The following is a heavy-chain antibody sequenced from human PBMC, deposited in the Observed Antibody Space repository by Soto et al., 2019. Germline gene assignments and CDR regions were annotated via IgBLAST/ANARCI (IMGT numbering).Heavy chain of an antibody. CDR3: ASNGRIAARPWYFDY. D-gene: IGHD6-6*01. CDR1: GGTLSGYA. CDR2: IIPIFGTA. Sequence: ASVKVSCKASGGTLSGYAISWVRQAPGQGLEWMGGIIPIFGTANYAQKFQGRVTITADKSTSTAYMELSSLRSEDTAVYYCASNGRIAARPWYFDYWGQGTLVTVSS. V-gene: IGHV1-69*06. J-gene: IGHJ4*02.